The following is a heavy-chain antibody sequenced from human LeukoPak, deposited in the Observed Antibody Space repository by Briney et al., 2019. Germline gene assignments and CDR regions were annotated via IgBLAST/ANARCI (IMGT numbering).Heavy chain of an antibody. CDR1: GFTFSSYA. Sequence: GGSLRLSCAASGFTFSSYAMSWVRQAPGKGLEWVSAISGSGGSTYYADSVKGRFTISRDNSKNTLYLQMNSLRAEDTAVYYCAKVGSPSGVVSDFDYWGQGTLVTVSS. V-gene: IGHV3-23*01. CDR3: AKVGSPSGVVSDFDY. J-gene: IGHJ4*02. CDR2: ISGSGGST. D-gene: IGHD3-3*01.